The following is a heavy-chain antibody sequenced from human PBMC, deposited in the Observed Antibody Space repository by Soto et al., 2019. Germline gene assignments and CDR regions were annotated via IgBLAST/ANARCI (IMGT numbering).Heavy chain of an antibody. D-gene: IGHD2-15*01. Sequence: PSQTLSLTCAISGDSVSSNSAAWNWIRQSPSRGLEWLGRTYYRSKWYNDYAVSVKSRITINPDTSKNQFSLQLNSVTPEDTAVYYCASVARYCSGGSCYSGVDAFDIWGQGTMVTVS. CDR3: ASVARYCSGGSCYSGVDAFDI. V-gene: IGHV6-1*01. CDR1: GDSVSSNSAA. CDR2: TYYRSKWYN. J-gene: IGHJ3*02.